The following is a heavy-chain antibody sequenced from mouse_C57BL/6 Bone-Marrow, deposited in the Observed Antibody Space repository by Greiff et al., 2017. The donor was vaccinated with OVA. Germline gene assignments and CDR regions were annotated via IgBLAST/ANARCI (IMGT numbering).Heavy chain of an antibody. CDR3: ARWGYYGSSYPFDY. Sequence: VQLKQSGAELARPGASVKLSCKASGYTFTSSGISWVKQRTGQGLEWIGEIYPRSGNTYYNEKFKGKATLTADKSSSTAYMELRSLTSEDSAVYFGARWGYYGSSYPFDYWGQGTTLTVSS. CDR1: GYTFTSSG. CDR2: IYPRSGNT. V-gene: IGHV1-81*01. J-gene: IGHJ2*01. D-gene: IGHD1-1*01.